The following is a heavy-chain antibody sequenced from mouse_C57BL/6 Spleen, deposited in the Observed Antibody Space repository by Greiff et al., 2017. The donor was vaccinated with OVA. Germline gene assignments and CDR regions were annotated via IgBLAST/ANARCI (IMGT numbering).Heavy chain of an antibody. J-gene: IGHJ3*01. V-gene: IGHV1-82*01. CDR3: TREEYDSNSEAWFAY. D-gene: IGHD2-5*01. CDR2: IYPGDGDT. CDR1: GYAFSSSW. Sequence: QVQLQQSGPELVKPGASVKISCKASGYAFSSSWMNWVKQRPGKGLEWIGRIYPGDGDTNYNGKFKGKATLTADKSSSTAYMQLSRLTSEDSVVYFCTREEYDSNSEAWFAYWGQGTLVTVSA.